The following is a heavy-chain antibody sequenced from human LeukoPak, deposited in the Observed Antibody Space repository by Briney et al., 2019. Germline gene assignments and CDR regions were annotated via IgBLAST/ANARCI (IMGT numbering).Heavy chain of an antibody. V-gene: IGHV3-48*04. Sequence: GGSLRLSCAASGFSFSSYNMQWVRQAPGKGLEWVSYISSSSANKYYADSVKGRFTISRDNAKNSLYLQMNSLRAEDTAVYYCAITYCGGDCYVGYWGQGTLVTVSS. CDR2: ISSSSANK. CDR3: AITYCGGDCYVGY. CDR1: GFSFSSYN. J-gene: IGHJ4*02. D-gene: IGHD2-21*02.